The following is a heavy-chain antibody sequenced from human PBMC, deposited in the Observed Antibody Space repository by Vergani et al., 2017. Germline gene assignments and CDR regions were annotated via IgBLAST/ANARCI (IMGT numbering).Heavy chain of an antibody. CDR1: GFTFSDYY. J-gene: IGHJ6*02. Sequence: VQLLESGGGLVQPGGSLRLSCAASGFTFSDYYMSWIRQAPGKGLEWVSYISSSSSYTNYADSVKGRFTISRDNAKNSLYLQMNSLRAEDTAVYYCARERIVVVPAADYGMDVWGQGTTVTVSS. CDR3: ARERIVVVPAADYGMDV. V-gene: IGHV3-11*06. CDR2: ISSSSSYT. D-gene: IGHD2-2*01.